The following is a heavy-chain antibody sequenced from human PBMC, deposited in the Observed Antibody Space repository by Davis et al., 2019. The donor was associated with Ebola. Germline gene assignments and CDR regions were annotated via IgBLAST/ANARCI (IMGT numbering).Heavy chain of an antibody. Sequence: PSETLSLTCTVSGGSISSYYWSWIRQPPGKGLEWIGYIYYSGSTNYNPSLKSRVTISVDTSKNQFSLKLSSVTAADTAVYYCASGGYGDSPYYYYMDVWGKGTTVTVSS. CDR1: GGSISSYY. CDR3: ASGGYGDSPYYYYMDV. V-gene: IGHV4-59*12. CDR2: IYYSGST. D-gene: IGHD4-17*01. J-gene: IGHJ6*03.